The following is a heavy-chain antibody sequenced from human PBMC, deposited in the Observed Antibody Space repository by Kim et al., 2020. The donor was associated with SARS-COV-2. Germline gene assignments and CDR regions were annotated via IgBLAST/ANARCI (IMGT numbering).Heavy chain of an antibody. V-gene: IGHV5-51*01. J-gene: IGHJ3*02. Sequence: GESLKISCKGSGYRFTSYWIGWVRQMPGKGLEWMGIIYPGDSDTRYSPSFQGQVIISADKSITTAYLQWSSLKASDTAMYYCARAESGISTPDAFDIWGQGTMVTVSS. D-gene: IGHD6-13*01. CDR1: GYRFTSYW. CDR3: ARAESGISTPDAFDI. CDR2: IYPGDSDT.